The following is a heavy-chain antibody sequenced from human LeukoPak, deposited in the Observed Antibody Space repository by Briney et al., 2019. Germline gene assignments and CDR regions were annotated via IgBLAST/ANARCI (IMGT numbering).Heavy chain of an antibody. CDR3: ARFRGSGWYSFDL. D-gene: IGHD6-19*01. CDR1: GYTFTGYY. J-gene: IGHJ5*02. Sequence: WASVKVSCKASGYTFTGYYIHWVRQAPGQGLEWMGWINPTSFGTKYEQKFQGRVTMTRGTSISTDYMELSDLRSDDTAVYYCARFRGSGWYSFDLWGQGTLVTVSS. CDR2: INPTSFGT. V-gene: IGHV1-2*02.